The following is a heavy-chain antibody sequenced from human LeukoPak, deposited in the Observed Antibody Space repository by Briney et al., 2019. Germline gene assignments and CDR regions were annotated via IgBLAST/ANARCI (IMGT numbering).Heavy chain of an antibody. CDR1: VGSFGGYY. CDR3: ARVTVEMATIDY. D-gene: IGHD5-12*01. V-gene: IGHV4-59*01. CDR2: IYYSGST. Sequence: SETLSLTCVVYVGSFGGYYWSWIRQPPGKGLEWIGYIYYSGSTNYNPSLKSRVTISVDTSKNQFSLKLSSVTAADTAVYYCARVTVEMATIDYWGQGTLVTVSS. J-gene: IGHJ4*02.